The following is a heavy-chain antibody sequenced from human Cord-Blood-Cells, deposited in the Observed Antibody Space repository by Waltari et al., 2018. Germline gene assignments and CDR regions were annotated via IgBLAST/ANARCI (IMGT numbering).Heavy chain of an antibody. J-gene: IGHJ4*02. CDR1: GGSICSGGYY. CDR3: ARTSNGGNFDY. D-gene: IGHD2-15*01. Sequence: QVQLQESGPGLVKPSQTLSLTCTVSGGSICSGGYYWSWIRQHPGKGLEWIGYIYYSGSSYYNPSLKSRVTISVDTSKNQFSLKLSSVTAADTAVYYCARTSNGGNFDYWGQGTLVTVSS. V-gene: IGHV4-31*03. CDR2: IYYSGSS.